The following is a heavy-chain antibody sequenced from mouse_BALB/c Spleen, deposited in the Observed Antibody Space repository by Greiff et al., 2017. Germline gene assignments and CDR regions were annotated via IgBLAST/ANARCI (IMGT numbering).Heavy chain of an antibody. CDR2: IDPSDSYT. CDR1: GYTFTSYW. Sequence: QVHVKQPGAELVKPGASVKLSCKASGYTFTSYWMHWVKQRPGQGLEWIGEIDPSDSYTNYNQKFKGKATLTVDKSSSTAYMQLSSLTSEDSAVYYCARGSGNYIDYWGQGTTLTVSS. J-gene: IGHJ2*01. V-gene: IGHV1-69*02. CDR3: ARGSGNYIDY. D-gene: IGHD1-3*01.